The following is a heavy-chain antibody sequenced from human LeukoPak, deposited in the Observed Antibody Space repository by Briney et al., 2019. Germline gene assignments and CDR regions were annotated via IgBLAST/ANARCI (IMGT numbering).Heavy chain of an antibody. V-gene: IGHV3-23*01. CDR1: GFTSSNYA. CDR3: VKGFVHPTYYFDY. J-gene: IGHJ4*02. CDR2: ITGSGDGT. D-gene: IGHD3-10*01. Sequence: GGSLRLSCAASGFTSSNYAMMWVRQAPGKRLEWVSSITGSGDGTYYADSVRGRFTISRDNSENTLYLQLNSLRAEDTAVYFCVKGFVHPTYYFDYWGQGTLVTVSS.